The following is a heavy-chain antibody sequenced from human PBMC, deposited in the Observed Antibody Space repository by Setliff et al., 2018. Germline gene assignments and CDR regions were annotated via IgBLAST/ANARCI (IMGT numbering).Heavy chain of an antibody. CDR3: ARDNWNDRVDY. CDR2: ISAYNGNT. Sequence: GASVKVSCKASGYTFSSYSMHWVRQAPGKGLEWMGWISAYNGNTNYAQKFQGRVTMTEDTSTDTAYMELRSLRSDDTAVYYCARDNWNDRVDYWGQGTLVTVSS. D-gene: IGHD1-1*01. CDR1: GYTFSSYS. J-gene: IGHJ4*02. V-gene: IGHV1-18*01.